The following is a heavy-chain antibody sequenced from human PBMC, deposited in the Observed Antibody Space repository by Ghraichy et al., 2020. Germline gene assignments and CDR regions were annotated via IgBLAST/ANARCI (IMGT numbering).Heavy chain of an antibody. V-gene: IGHV3-15*01. CDR3: TTDTYDSTGYSNET. J-gene: IGHJ4*02. Sequence: GGSLRLSCAASGFSFSDAWMTWVRQAPGKGLEWVGRIKSRTSGKTTDYAAPVKGRFTISRDDSKNMLYLQMSSLKTEDPALDYCTTDTYDSTGYSNETWGQGTLVTVSS. CDR2: IKSRTSGKTT. D-gene: IGHD3-22*01. CDR1: GFSFSDAW.